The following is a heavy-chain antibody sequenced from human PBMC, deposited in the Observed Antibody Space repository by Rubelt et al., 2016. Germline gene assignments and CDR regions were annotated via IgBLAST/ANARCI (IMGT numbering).Heavy chain of an antibody. D-gene: IGHD6-19*01. CDR1: GFTLSSYG. V-gene: IGHV3-48*04. CDR2: ISSSSSTI. J-gene: IGHJ6*02. Sequence: ESGGGLVQPGGSLRLSCAASGFTLSSYGMSWVRQAPGKGLEWVSYISSSSSTIYYADSVKGRFTISRDNAKNSLYLQMNRLRAEDTAVYYCARDNPEGYSSGWVSYYYYGMDVWGQGTTVTVSS. CDR3: ARDNPEGYSSGWVSYYYYGMDV.